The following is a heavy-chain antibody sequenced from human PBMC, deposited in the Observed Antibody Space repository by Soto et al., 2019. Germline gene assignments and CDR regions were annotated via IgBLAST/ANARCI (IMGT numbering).Heavy chain of an antibody. Sequence: ASETLSLTCTVSGVSITSDYWNWIRQPPGKGLEWIGYVYHSGTTNYNPSLKSRVTISLGTSRSQLSLRLTSVTAADTAVYYCVRGFYDGGGYSSPFDYWGQGILVTVSS. CDR3: VRGFYDGGGYSSPFDY. J-gene: IGHJ4*02. V-gene: IGHV4-59*01. D-gene: IGHD3-22*01. CDR2: VYHSGTT. CDR1: GVSITSDY.